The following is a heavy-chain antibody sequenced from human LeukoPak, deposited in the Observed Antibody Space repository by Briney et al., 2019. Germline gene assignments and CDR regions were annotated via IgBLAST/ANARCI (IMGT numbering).Heavy chain of an antibody. CDR1: GFTFSSYS. CDR3: ARQDYDILTGYHMSGDYYGMDV. J-gene: IGHJ6*02. Sequence: PGGSLRLSCAASGFTFSSYSMNWVRQAPGKGLEWVSSISSSSSYIYYADSVKGRFTISRDNAKSSLYLQMNSLRAEDTAVYYCARQDYDILTGYHMSGDYYGMDVWGQGTTVTVSS. D-gene: IGHD3-9*01. CDR2: ISSSSSYI. V-gene: IGHV3-21*01.